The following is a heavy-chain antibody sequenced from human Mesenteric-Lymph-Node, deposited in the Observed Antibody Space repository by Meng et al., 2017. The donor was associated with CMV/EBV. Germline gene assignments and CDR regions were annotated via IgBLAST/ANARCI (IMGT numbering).Heavy chain of an antibody. CDR1: GFTFSNAW. CDR2: ISSSGSTI. CDR3: ARGVDPDAFDR. J-gene: IGHJ3*02. V-gene: IGHV3-11*01. Sequence: GGSLRLSCAASGFTFSNAWMSWVRQAPGKGLEWVLYISSSGSTIYYADSVKGRFTISRDNAKKVLYLQMNSLRGDDTAVYYCARGVDPDAFDRWGQGTMVTVSS. D-gene: IGHD3-3*01.